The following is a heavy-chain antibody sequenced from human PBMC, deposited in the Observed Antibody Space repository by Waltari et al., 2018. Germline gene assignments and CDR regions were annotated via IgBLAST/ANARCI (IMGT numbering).Heavy chain of an antibody. D-gene: IGHD6-13*01. J-gene: IGHJ6*03. Sequence: QVQLQESGPGLVKPSETLSLTCTVSGGSISSYYWSWIRQPAGKGLEWIGRIYTSGSTNYNPSLKSRVTMSVDTSKNQFSLKLSSVTAADTAVYYYAREYSSSWFSYYYMDVWGKGTTVTISS. V-gene: IGHV4-4*07. CDR2: IYTSGST. CDR1: GGSISSYY. CDR3: AREYSSSWFSYYYMDV.